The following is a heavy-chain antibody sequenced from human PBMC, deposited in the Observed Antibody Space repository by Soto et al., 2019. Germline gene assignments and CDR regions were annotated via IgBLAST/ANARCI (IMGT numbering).Heavy chain of an antibody. J-gene: IGHJ4*02. CDR2: ISYTGTT. V-gene: IGHV4-39*02. CDR1: RGSISSVSYY. CDR3: ARDSRY. Sequence: PSETLSLTCSVSRGSISSVSYYWAWIRQTPGKGPEWIGSISYTGTTYYNPSLTSRVTVSVDMSKNQFSLRLNSVTAADTAVYYCARDSRYWGQGTLVTVSS. D-gene: IGHD4-17*01.